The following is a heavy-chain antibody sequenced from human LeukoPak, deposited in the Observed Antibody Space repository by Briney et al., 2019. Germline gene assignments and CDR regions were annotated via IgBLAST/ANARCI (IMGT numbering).Heavy chain of an antibody. CDR3: ARDHNY. CDR1: GFTFSSYA. Sequence: GSLRLSCAASGFTFSSYAMHWVRQAPGKGLEWVAVISYDGSNKYYADSVKGRFTISRDNSKNTLYLQMNSLRAEDTAVYYCARDHNYWGQGTLVTVSS. J-gene: IGHJ4*02. CDR2: ISYDGSNK. V-gene: IGHV3-30-3*01.